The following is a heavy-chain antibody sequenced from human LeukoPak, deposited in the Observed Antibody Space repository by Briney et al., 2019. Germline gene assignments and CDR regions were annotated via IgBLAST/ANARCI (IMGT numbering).Heavy chain of an antibody. CDR1: GFTFDDYG. V-gene: IGHV3-20*04. CDR3: ARYSYGYPFDY. CDR2: INWNGGST. Sequence: GGSLRLSCAVSGFTFDDYGMSWVRQAPGKGLEWVSGINWNGGSTGYADSVKGRFTISRDNAKNSLYLQMNSLRAEDTALYYCARYSYGYPFDYWGQGTLVTVSS. D-gene: IGHD5-18*01. J-gene: IGHJ4*02.